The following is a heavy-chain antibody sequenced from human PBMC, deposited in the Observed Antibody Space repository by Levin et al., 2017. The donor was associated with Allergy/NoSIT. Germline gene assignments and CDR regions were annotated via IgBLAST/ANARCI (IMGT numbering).Heavy chain of an antibody. J-gene: IGHJ6*02. Sequence: GGSLRLSCAASGFNFSSHAMSWVRQAPGKGLEWVSGISGSGSHTFYGDSVRGRFTISRDNSKNTLYLQMNSLRVEDTAIYRCARTNGGQQLAFYFYAMDVWGQGTTVTVAS. CDR3: ARTNGGQQLAFYFYAMDV. D-gene: IGHD6-13*01. CDR2: ISGSGSHT. CDR1: GFNFSSHA. V-gene: IGHV3-23*01.